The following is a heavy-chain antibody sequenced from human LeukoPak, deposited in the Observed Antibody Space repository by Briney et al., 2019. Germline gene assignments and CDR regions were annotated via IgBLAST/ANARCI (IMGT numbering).Heavy chain of an antibody. Sequence: GGSLRLSCAASGFTFSSYAMSWVRQAPGKGLEWVSAISGSGGSTYYADSVKGRFSISRDNSKNTLHLQMNSLRAEDTAVYYCAKTKDDNSGYYDYWGQGTLVTVSS. CDR2: ISGSGGST. J-gene: IGHJ4*02. V-gene: IGHV3-23*01. D-gene: IGHD3-22*01. CDR3: AKTKDDNSGYYDY. CDR1: GFTFSSYA.